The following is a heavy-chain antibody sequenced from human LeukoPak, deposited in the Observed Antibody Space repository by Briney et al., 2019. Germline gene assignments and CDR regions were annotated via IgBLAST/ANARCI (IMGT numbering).Heavy chain of an antibody. D-gene: IGHD6-13*01. CDR2: ISYDGSNK. J-gene: IGHJ4*02. V-gene: IGHV3-30*18. CDR3: AKGDPSSSWYFGFDY. Sequence: PGGSLRLSCAASGFTFSSYGMHWVRQAPGKGLEWVAVISYDGSNKYYADSVKGRFTISRDNSKNTLYLQMNSLRAEDTAVYYCAKGDPSSSWYFGFDYWGQGTLVTVSS. CDR1: GFTFSSYG.